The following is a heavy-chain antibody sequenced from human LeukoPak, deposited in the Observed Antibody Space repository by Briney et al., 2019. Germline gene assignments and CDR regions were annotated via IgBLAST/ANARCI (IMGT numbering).Heavy chain of an antibody. J-gene: IGHJ4*02. CDR2: FYHSVST. D-gene: IGHD4-23*01. CDR1: GNSINRGYY. CDR3: ARDMRGGNSYYFDS. V-gene: IGHV4-38-2*02. Sequence: KPSETLSLTYTVSGNSINRGYYWGWIRQPPGKGLERIGSFYHSVSTYYNPSLKSRVTISVDPSKNQFSLKLSSVTAADTAVYYCARDMRGGNSYYFDSWGQGTLVTVSS.